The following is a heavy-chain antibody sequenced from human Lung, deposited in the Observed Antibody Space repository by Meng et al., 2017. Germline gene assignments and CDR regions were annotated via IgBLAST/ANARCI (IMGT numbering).Heavy chain of an antibody. Sequence: QVQQQEWGAGLLRPSENLPPPCAVYGGSISGSYWSWIRQSPAKGLEWIGKINHGGSTNYNPSLESRVTISVDTPKNQFSLRLTSMTVADTAVYYCARERHSTIIRGVIDFWGQGALVTVSS. CDR1: GGSISGSY. J-gene: IGHJ4*02. V-gene: IGHV4-34*01. CDR3: ARERHSTIIRGVIDF. D-gene: IGHD3-10*01. CDR2: INHGGST.